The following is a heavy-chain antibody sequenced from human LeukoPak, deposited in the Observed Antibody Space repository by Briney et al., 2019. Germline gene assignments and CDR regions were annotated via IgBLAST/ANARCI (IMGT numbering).Heavy chain of an antibody. CDR2: TSFDRSNR. CDR1: GFSFSTFA. V-gene: IGHV3-30*14. D-gene: IGHD5-18*01. Sequence: GGSLRLSCTASGFSFSTFAMHWVRQAPGKGLEWLALTSFDRSNRGYANSVKGRFTISRDNSKNTLYLQMNSLRAEDTAVYYCAREGYSYGYRFWDYWGQGTLVTVSS. J-gene: IGHJ4*02. CDR3: AREGYSYGYRFWDY.